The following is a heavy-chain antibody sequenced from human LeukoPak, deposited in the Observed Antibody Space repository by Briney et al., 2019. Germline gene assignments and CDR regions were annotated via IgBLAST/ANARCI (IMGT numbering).Heavy chain of an antibody. J-gene: IGHJ4*02. V-gene: IGHV3-21*01. CDR2: ISGSGGST. Sequence: PGRSLRLSCAASGFTFHNFAMHWVRQAPGKGLEWVSAISGSGGSTYYADSVKGRFTISRDNAKNSLYLQMNSLRAEDTAVYYCARDGLSDYWGQGTLVTVSS. CDR3: ARDGLSDY. CDR1: GFTFHNFA.